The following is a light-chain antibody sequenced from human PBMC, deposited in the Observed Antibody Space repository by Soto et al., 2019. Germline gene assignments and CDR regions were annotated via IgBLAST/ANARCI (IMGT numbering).Light chain of an antibody. CDR2: EVT. CDR3: SSYTTTNTYV. V-gene: IGLV2-14*01. Sequence: QSALTHPASVSGSPGQSITISCTGTNSDVGGYDYVSWYQQHPDKAPKFMIYEVTNRPSGVSHRFSGSKSGNTASLTISGLQAEDEADYYCSSYTTTNTYVFGNGTKV. J-gene: IGLJ1*01. CDR1: NSDVGGYDY.